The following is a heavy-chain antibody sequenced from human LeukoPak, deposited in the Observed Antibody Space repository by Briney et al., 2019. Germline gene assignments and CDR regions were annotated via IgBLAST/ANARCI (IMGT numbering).Heavy chain of an antibody. D-gene: IGHD7-27*01. V-gene: IGHV3-23*01. J-gene: IGHJ2*01. CDR2: ITGSSTRT. CDR1: GFTFRTYG. CDR3: ARELVSLGTGYLDL. Sequence: GGSLRLSCEASGFTFRTYGMTWVRQAPGKGLEWVSGITGSSTRTYYADSVKGRFTISKDNSKNTLHLQMDSLRAEDTAIYYCARELVSLGTGYLDLWGRGTLVTVSS.